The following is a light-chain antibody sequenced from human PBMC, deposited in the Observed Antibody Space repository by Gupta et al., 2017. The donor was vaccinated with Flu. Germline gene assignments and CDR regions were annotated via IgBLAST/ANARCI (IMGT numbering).Light chain of an antibody. V-gene: IGKV3-20*01. CDR1: QRIKLNY. CDR3: LQGGSKRVYS. Sequence: TLSLSPGERATLACRARQRIKLNYLAWFQQKPGQAPRLLIYAASSRATGIPERFSGGGSGTDFTLTISRREPEDFAVYFCLQGGSKRVYSFGQGTQLEIK. CDR2: AAS. J-gene: IGKJ2*03.